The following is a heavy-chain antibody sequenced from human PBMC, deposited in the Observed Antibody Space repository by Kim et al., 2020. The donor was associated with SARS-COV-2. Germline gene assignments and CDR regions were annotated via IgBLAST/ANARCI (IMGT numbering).Heavy chain of an antibody. J-gene: IGHJ6*02. CDR2: IYTSGST. CDR3: ASSKAYRIFGVVHPDYYYGMDV. Sequence: SETLSLTCTVSGGSISSYYWSWIRQPAGKGLEWIGRIYTSGSTNYNPSLKSRVTMSVDTSKNQFSLKLSSVTAADTAVYYCASSKAYRIFGVVHPDYYYGMDVWGQGTTVTVSS. V-gene: IGHV4-4*07. D-gene: IGHD3-3*01. CDR1: GGSISSYY.